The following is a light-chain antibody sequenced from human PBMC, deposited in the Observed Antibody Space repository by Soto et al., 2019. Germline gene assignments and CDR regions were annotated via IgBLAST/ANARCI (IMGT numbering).Light chain of an antibody. Sequence: DIVMTQYPDSLAVSLGEGATINCKSSQSVLYSSNNKNYLAWYQQKPGQPPKLLIHWASTRESGVPDRFSGSGSGTDFTLTISSLQAEDVAVYYCQQYYSTPMYTFGQGTKGDIK. CDR2: WAS. V-gene: IGKV4-1*01. J-gene: IGKJ2*01. CDR3: QQYYSTPMYT. CDR1: QSVLYSSNNKNY.